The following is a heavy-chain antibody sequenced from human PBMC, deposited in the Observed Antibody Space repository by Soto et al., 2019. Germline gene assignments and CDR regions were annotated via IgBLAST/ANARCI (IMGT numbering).Heavy chain of an antibody. J-gene: IGHJ4*02. CDR3: ARDRISSSWDGGHIDY. CDR2: INPNSGGT. CDR1: GYTFTGYY. Sequence: QVQLVQSGAEVKKPGASVKVSCKASGYTFTGYYMHWVRQAPGQGLEWMGWINPNSGGTNYAQKFQGRVTMTRDTSISTAYMELSRLRSDDTAVYYCARDRISSSWDGGHIDYWGQGTLVTVSS. V-gene: IGHV1-2*02. D-gene: IGHD6-13*01.